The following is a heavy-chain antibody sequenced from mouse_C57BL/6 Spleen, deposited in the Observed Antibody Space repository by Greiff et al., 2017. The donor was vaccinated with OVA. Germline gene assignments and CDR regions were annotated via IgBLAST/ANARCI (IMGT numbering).Heavy chain of an antibody. Sequence: EVKLMESGPGMVKPSQSLSLTCTVTGYSITSGYDWHWIRHFPGNKLEWMGYISYSGSTNYNPSLKSRISITHDTSKNHFFLKVNSVTTEDTATYYCARDEDYYGSSAYWYFDVWGTGTTVTVSS. D-gene: IGHD1-1*01. J-gene: IGHJ1*03. V-gene: IGHV3-1*01. CDR3: ARDEDYYGSSAYWYFDV. CDR2: ISYSGST. CDR1: GYSITSGYD.